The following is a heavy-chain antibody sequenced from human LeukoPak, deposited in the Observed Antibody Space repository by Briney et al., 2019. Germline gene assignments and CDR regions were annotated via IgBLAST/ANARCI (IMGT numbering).Heavy chain of an antibody. CDR1: GFTFSSYS. V-gene: IGHV3-21*01. D-gene: IGHD1-14*01. CDR2: ISSSSSYI. J-gene: IGHJ3*02. CDR3: ATGRAPFGAFDI. Sequence: PGGSLRLSCAASGFTFSSYSMNWVRQAPGKGLEWVSSISSSSSYIYYADSVKGRFTISRDNAKNSLYPQMDSLRAEDTAVHYCATGRAPFGAFDIWGQGTMVTVSS.